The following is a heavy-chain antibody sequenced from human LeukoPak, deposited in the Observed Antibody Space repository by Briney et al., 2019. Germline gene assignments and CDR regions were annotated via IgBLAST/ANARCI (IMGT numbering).Heavy chain of an antibody. J-gene: IGHJ4*02. CDR3: ARGSSGGSYLDY. CDR1: GFTLSGYS. D-gene: IGHD1-26*01. CDR2: SSRSSSTT. V-gene: IGHV3-48*02. Sequence: GGSLRLSCAVSGFTLSGYSMNWVRQAPGKGLEWIAYSSRSSSTTYYAGSVGGRFTISRDNARNSLYLQMNGLRDEDTAVYFCARGSSGGSYLDYWGQGTLVTVSS.